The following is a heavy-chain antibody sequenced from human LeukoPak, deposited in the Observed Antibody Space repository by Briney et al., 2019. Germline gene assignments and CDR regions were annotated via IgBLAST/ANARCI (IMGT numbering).Heavy chain of an antibody. V-gene: IGHV3-74*01. J-gene: IGHJ6*02. CDR2: INSDGSST. CDR1: GFTFSSYW. Sequence: GGSLRLSCAASGFTFSSYWMHWVRQAPGKGLVWVSRINSDGSSTSYADSVKGRFTISRDNAKNTLYLQMNSLRAEDTAVYYCARGMWGAAAAYYYGMDVWGQGTTVTVSS. D-gene: IGHD6-13*01. CDR3: ARGMWGAAAAYYYGMDV.